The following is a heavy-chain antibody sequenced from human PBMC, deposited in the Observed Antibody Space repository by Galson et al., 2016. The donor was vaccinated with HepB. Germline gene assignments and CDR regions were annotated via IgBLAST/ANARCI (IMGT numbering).Heavy chain of an antibody. V-gene: IGHV1-18*01. CDR1: GYTFTVNG. CDR3: ARDRDYLLEH. J-gene: IGHJ5*02. CDR2: ISAHSGDT. Sequence: SCKAYGYTFTVNGISWVRQAPGQGLEWMGWISAHSGDTNYAQKFQDRVTLTTDTSTSTAYMELRSLRSDDTAVYYCARDRDYLLEHWGQGTLVTVSS. D-gene: IGHD4-11*01.